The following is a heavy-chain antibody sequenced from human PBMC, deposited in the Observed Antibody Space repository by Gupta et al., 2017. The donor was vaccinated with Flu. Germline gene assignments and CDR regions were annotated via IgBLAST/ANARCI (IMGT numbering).Heavy chain of an antibody. CDR2: ISSSAVT. V-gene: IGHV3-48*03. CDR1: GFTFSSYE. CDR3: ARGHWDS. Sequence: EAQLVESGGGLVQPGGSLRLSCAASGFTFSSYEFSWVRLAPGKGLEWVSYISSSAVTYYTDPVKGRFTISRDNAKNSVYLQMSSLRAEDTAFYYCARGHWDSWGQGTLVTVSS. J-gene: IGHJ4*02.